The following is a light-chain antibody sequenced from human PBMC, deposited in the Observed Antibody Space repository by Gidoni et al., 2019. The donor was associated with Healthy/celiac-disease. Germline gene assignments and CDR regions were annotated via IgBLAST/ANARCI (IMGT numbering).Light chain of an antibody. Sequence: EFVLPQSPGTLSLSPGERATLSCRASQSVISSYLAWYQQKPGQAPRLLIYVASSRATGIPDRFSGSGSGTDFTLTISRLEPEDFAVYYCQQYGSSPPRVTFGQGTRLEIK. J-gene: IGKJ5*01. CDR1: QSVISSY. V-gene: IGKV3-20*01. CDR3: QQYGSSPPRVT. CDR2: VAS.